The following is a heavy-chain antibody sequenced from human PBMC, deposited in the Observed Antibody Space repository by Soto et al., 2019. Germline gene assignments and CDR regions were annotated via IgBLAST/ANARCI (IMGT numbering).Heavy chain of an antibody. CDR1: GFTFSSYA. CDR3: AKPDSGYDDHPLHFDY. J-gene: IGHJ4*02. Sequence: GGSLRLSCAASGFTFSSYAMSWVRQAPGKGLEWVSAISGSGGSTYYADSVKGRFTISRDNSNNTLYLQMNSLRAEDTAVYYCAKPDSGYDDHPLHFDYWGQGTLVTVSS. D-gene: IGHD5-12*01. CDR2: ISGSGGST. V-gene: IGHV3-23*01.